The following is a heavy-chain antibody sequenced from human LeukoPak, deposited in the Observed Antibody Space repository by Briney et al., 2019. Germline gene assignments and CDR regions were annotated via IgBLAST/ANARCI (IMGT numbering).Heavy chain of an antibody. J-gene: IGHJ2*01. Sequence: SETLSLTCVVYGGSLSGYYWSWIRQPPGEGMEWVGEINHSGSTNYNPSLKSRVTISVDSSKNQFSLKLRSVTAADTAVYYCARVRIAVAGRWYFDLWGRGTLVTVSS. D-gene: IGHD6-19*01. V-gene: IGHV4-34*01. CDR3: ARVRIAVAGRWYFDL. CDR1: GGSLSGYY. CDR2: INHSGST.